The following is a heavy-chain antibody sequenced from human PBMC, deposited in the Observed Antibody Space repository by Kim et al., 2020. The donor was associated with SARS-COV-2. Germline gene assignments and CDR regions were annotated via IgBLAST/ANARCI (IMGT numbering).Heavy chain of an antibody. CDR2: IRDSGSTT. D-gene: IGHD6-19*01. CDR3: AKRLGYYFDF. V-gene: IGHV3-23*01. Sequence: GGSLRLSCTASGFSFSNFAMSWVRQAPGKGLEWLSTIRDSGSTTFYADPVKSRFTISRDNSKNTLYLQMNSLRAEDTAGYTCAKRLGYYFDFWGQGTLVT. CDR1: GFSFSNFA. J-gene: IGHJ4*02.